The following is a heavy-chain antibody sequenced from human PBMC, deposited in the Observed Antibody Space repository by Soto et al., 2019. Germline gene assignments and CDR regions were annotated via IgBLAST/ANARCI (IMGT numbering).Heavy chain of an antibody. V-gene: IGHV1-3*01. D-gene: IGHD2-8*01. J-gene: IGHJ6*02. CDR3: ARENLPNGVTNCHAVCGYYGMDV. Sequence: QVQLVQSGAEVKKPGASVNISCKASGNTLTNYAIHWVRQAPGQRLEGMGGINPGHGNTKYSQKFQERGTLRRDTSASTAAVELSSLRSEDTGVYYCARENLPNGVTNCHAVCGYYGMDVWGQGTTVTVSS. CDR1: GNTLTNYA. CDR2: INPGHGNT.